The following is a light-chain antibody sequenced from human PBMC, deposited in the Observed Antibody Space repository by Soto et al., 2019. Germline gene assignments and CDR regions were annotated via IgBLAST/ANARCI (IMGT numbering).Light chain of an antibody. CDR3: QHYNNWPPKYT. J-gene: IGKJ2*01. V-gene: IGKV3-15*01. CDR2: DAS. CDR1: QSVSTN. Sequence: EIVMTQSPASLSVSPGEAATLSCRASQSVSTNLAWYQHKPGQTPRLLIYDASTRATGIPARFSGSGSETEFTLTISSLQSEDFAVYYCQHYNNWPPKYTFGQGTKLEIK.